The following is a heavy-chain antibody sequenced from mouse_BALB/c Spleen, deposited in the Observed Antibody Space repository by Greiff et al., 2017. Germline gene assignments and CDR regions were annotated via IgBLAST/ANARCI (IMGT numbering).Heavy chain of an antibody. J-gene: IGHJ4*01. D-gene: IGHD2-3*01. CDR3: ARGSYDGYYYYAMDY. CDR1: GFSLTSYG. V-gene: IGHV2-9*02. Sequence: VKLMESGPGLVAPSQSLSITCTVSGFSLTSYGVHWVRQPPGKGLEWLGVIWAGGSTNYNSALMSRLSISKDNSKSQVFLKMNSLQTDDTAMYYCARGSYDGYYYYAMDYWGQGTSVTVSS. CDR2: IWAGGST.